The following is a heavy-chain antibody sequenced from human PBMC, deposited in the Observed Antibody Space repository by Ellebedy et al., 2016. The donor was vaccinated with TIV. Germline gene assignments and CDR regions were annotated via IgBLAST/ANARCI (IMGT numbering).Heavy chain of an antibody. CDR3: ARDPMGRWYLEP. D-gene: IGHD1-26*01. CDR1: GFTFSSFG. CDR2: IWYDGSNR. Sequence: PGGSLRLSCTASGFTFSSFGMHWVRQAPGKGLEWVAIIWYDGSNRYYADSLKGRFTISRDNSKNTLYLQMNSLRAEDTAMYYCARDPMGRWYLEPWGRGTLVTVSS. J-gene: IGHJ2*01. V-gene: IGHV3-33*01.